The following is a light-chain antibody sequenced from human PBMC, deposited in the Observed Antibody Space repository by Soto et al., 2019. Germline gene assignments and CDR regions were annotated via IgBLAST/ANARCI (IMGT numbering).Light chain of an antibody. J-gene: IGKJ4*01. CDR1: QRISTY. CDR2: GAS. V-gene: IGKV1-39*01. Sequence: DIQMTQSPASLSASVGDRVTITCRASQRISTYLNWYQQKPGKAPKLLIYGASSLQSGVPSRFSGSGSGTEFTLTISSLQPDDFATYYCHWLLTFGGGTKVDIK. CDR3: HWLLT.